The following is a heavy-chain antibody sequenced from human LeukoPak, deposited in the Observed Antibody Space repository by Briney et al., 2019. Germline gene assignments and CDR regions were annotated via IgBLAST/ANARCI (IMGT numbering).Heavy chain of an antibody. D-gene: IGHD3-22*01. Sequence: PGGSLRLSCAASGFTVSSNYMSWVRQAPGKGLEWVSVIYSGGSTYYADSVKGRFTISRDNSKNTLYLQMNSLRAEDTAVYYCASLPSHYCDSSGHDAFDIWGQGTMVTVSS. J-gene: IGHJ3*02. CDR3: ASLPSHYCDSSGHDAFDI. CDR1: GFTVSSNY. V-gene: IGHV3-53*01. CDR2: IYSGGST.